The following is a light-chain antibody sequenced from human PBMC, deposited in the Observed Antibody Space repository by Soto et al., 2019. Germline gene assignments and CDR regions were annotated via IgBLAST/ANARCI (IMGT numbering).Light chain of an antibody. Sequence: DIQMTQSPSTLSASIGDRVTITCRASQTINNWLAWYQQKPGKAPNLLIYHASNLETGVPSRFSGSAFGTDFTLTMSTLQPDDFATYYCQHYNSYPWTFGQGTKVDIK. V-gene: IGKV1-5*01. CDR3: QHYNSYPWT. CDR1: QTINNW. J-gene: IGKJ1*01. CDR2: HAS.